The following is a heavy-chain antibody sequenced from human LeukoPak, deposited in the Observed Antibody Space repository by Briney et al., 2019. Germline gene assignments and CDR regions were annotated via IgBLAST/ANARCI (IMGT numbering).Heavy chain of an antibody. J-gene: IGHJ4*02. CDR1: GFTFSSYW. Sequence: GGSLRLSCAASGFTFSSYWMSWVRQAPGKGLERVSAIYTGGSTYYAGSVKGRFTISRDNSKNTLYLQMNSLRAEDTAVYYCARNLYYYGSSGYYYYWGQGTLVTVSS. CDR2: IYTGGST. CDR3: ARNLYYYGSSGYYYY. D-gene: IGHD3-22*01. V-gene: IGHV3-66*01.